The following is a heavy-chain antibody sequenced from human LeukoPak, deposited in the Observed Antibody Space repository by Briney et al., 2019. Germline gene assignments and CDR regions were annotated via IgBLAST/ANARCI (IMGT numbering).Heavy chain of an antibody. V-gene: IGHV3-74*01. Sequence: PGGSLRLSCAASGFTFSSYWMHWVRQGPGKGLVWFSRINGDGSSTSYADSVKGRFTISRDNAKNTLYLQMNSLRAEDAAVYYCASRYCSSTSCSYYWGQGTLVTVSS. J-gene: IGHJ4*02. D-gene: IGHD2-2*01. CDR1: GFTFSSYW. CDR2: INGDGSST. CDR3: ASRYCSSTSCSYY.